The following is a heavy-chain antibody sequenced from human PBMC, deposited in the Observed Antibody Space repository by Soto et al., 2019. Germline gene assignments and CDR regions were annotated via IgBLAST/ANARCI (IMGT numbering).Heavy chain of an antibody. D-gene: IGHD1-7*01. CDR2: IRSKANSYAT. Sequence: EVQLVESGGGLVQPGGSLKLSCAASGFTFSGSAMHWVRQASGKGLEWVGRIRSKANSYATAYAASVKGRFTISRDDSKNTAYLQMNSLKTEDTAVYYCTRPELELDAFGIWGQGTMVTVSS. J-gene: IGHJ3*02. V-gene: IGHV3-73*01. CDR3: TRPELELDAFGI. CDR1: GFTFSGSA.